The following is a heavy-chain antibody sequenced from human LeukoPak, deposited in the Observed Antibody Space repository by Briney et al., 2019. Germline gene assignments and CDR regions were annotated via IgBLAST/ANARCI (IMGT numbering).Heavy chain of an antibody. CDR2: ISSSSSYI. CDR1: GFTFSSYS. D-gene: IGHD3-16*01. Sequence: PGGSLRLSCAASGFTFSSYSMNWFRQAPGKGLEWVSSISSSSSYIYYADSVKGRFTISRDNAKNSLYLQMNSLRAEDTAVYYCARGGDYVWGSYCNYWGQGTLVTVSS. V-gene: IGHV3-21*01. J-gene: IGHJ4*02. CDR3: ARGGDYVWGSYCNY.